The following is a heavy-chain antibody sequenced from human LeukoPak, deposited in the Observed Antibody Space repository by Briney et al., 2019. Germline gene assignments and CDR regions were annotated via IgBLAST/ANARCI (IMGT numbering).Heavy chain of an antibody. J-gene: IGHJ6*03. Sequence: SETLSLTCTVSGGSVSDYRSYWPWIRQPPGKGLEWVGSVYHNGDTYYNPALKSRVTISVDTSKNQFSLKLSSVTAADTAVYYCARGVAYYDFWSGLPSPTRYYYMDVWGKGTTVTVSS. CDR2: VYHNGDT. V-gene: IGHV4-39*07. CDR3: ARGVAYYDFWSGLPSPTRYYYMDV. D-gene: IGHD3-3*01. CDR1: GGSVSDYRSY.